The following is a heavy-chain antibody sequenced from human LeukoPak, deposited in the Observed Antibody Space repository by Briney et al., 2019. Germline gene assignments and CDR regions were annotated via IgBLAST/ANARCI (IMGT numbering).Heavy chain of an antibody. D-gene: IGHD2-15*01. V-gene: IGHV3-9*03. Sequence: PGGSLRLSCAASGFTFDDYAMHWVRQAPGKGLEWVSGISWNSGSIAYANSVKGRFTISRDNAKNSLYLQMNSLRPEDMALYFCAKDVSLGYCSGGSCSAHFDYWGRGTFGTVSS. J-gene: IGHJ4*02. CDR1: GFTFDDYA. CDR3: AKDVSLGYCSGGSCSAHFDY. CDR2: ISWNSGSI.